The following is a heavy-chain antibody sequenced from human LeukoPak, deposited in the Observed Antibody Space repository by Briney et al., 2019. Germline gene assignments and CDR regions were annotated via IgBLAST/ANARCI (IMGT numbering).Heavy chain of an antibody. CDR1: GYTFTSYG. V-gene: IGHV1-18*01. D-gene: IGHD6-13*01. Sequence: ASVKVSCKASGYTFTSYGISWVRQAPGQGLEWMGWISACNGNTNYAQKLQGRVTMTTDTSTSTAYMELRSLRSDDTAVYYCARDRAAGSYNWFDPWGQGTLVTVSS. CDR2: ISACNGNT. J-gene: IGHJ5*02. CDR3: ARDRAAGSYNWFDP.